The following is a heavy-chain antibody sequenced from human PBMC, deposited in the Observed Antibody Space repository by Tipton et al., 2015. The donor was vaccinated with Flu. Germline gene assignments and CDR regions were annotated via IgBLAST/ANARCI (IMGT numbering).Heavy chain of an antibody. CDR1: GFTFSTYS. Sequence: SLRLSCAASGFTFSTYSMSWVRQSAGKGLERVSFISRGSTYIYYADSVRGRFTISRDNAKNSLYLQMNSLRDEDTATYYCATDLPLGEGGYFDSWGQGTLVTVSS. J-gene: IGHJ4*02. V-gene: IGHV3-21*03. D-gene: IGHD3-16*01. CDR3: ATDLPLGEGGYFDS. CDR2: ISRGSTYI.